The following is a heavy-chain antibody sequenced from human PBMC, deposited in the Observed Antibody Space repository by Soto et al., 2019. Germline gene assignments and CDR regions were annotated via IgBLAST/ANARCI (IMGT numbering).Heavy chain of an antibody. D-gene: IGHD2-2*01. V-gene: IGHV2-5*01. CDR2: IYWNDDK. CDR3: AHRRGRYCSSTSCYRWFDP. CDR1: GFSLSTSGVG. J-gene: IGHJ5*02. Sequence: QITLKESGPPLVKPTQTLTLTCTFSGFSLSTSGVGVGWIRQPPGKALEWLALIYWNDDKRYSPSLKSRLTITKDTSKNQVVLTMTNMDPVDTATYYCAHRRGRYCSSTSCYRWFDPWGQGTLVTVSS.